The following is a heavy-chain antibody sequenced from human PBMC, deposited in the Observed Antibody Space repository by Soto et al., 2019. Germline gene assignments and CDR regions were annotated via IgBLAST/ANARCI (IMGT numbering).Heavy chain of an antibody. V-gene: IGHV4-34*01. J-gene: IGHJ5*02. D-gene: IGHD6-13*01. Sequence: PSEXLSLTCAVYAGSFSGYYWSWIRQPPGKGLEWIGEINHRGSTNYNPSLKSRVTISVDTSKNQFSLELNSVTTADTAVYYCARWSPSSSSSWFDPWGQGTLVTVSS. CDR3: ARWSPSSSSSWFDP. CDR1: AGSFSGYY. CDR2: INHRGST.